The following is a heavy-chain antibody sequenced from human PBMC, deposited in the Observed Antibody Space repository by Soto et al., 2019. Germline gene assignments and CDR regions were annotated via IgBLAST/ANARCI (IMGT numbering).Heavy chain of an antibody. CDR1: GGSFSSGGYY. Sequence: QVQLQESGPGLVKPSQTLSLTCTVSGGSFSSGGYYWSWIRQHPGKGLEWIGYIYYSGSTYYNPSLKSRVTIAVDTSKNQFSLKLSSVTAADTAVYYCARGGYYDSSGYPPPGYWGQGTLVTVSS. CDR3: ARGGYYDSSGYPPPGY. V-gene: IGHV4-31*03. D-gene: IGHD3-22*01. J-gene: IGHJ4*02. CDR2: IYYSGST.